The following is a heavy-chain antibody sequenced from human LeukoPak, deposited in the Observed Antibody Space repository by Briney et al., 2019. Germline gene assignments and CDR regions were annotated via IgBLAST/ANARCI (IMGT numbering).Heavy chain of an antibody. CDR1: GFTFSSYA. V-gene: IGHV3-30-3*01. D-gene: IGHD1-26*01. J-gene: IGHJ3*02. CDR2: ISYDGSNK. Sequence: GGSLRLSCAASGFTFSSYAMHWVRQAPGKGLEWVAVISYDGSNKYYADSVKGRFTISRDNSKNTLYLQMNSLRAEDTAVYYCAREAYYSDAFDIWGQGTMVTVSS. CDR3: AREAYYSDAFDI.